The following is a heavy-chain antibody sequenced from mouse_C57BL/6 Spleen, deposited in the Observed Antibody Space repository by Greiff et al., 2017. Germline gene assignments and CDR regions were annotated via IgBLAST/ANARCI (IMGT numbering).Heavy chain of an antibody. Sequence: VQLQQSGAELVRPGASVKLSCTASGFNIKDDYMHWVKQRPEQGLEWIGWIDPENGDTEYASKFQGKATITADTSSNTAYLQLSSLTSEDTAVYYCTRWDYYGSSYDFDYWGQGTTLTVSS. CDR3: TRWDYYGSSYDFDY. CDR2: IDPENGDT. V-gene: IGHV14-4*01. D-gene: IGHD1-1*01. J-gene: IGHJ2*01. CDR1: GFNIKDDY.